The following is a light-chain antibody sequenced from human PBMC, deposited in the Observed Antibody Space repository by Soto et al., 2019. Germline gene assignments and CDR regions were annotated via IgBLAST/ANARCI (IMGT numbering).Light chain of an antibody. V-gene: IGKV1-39*01. J-gene: IGKJ5*01. Sequence: DIQMTPSPSSLSASVLYRVTITFRSSQSISSYLNWYQQKPGKAPKLLIYAASSLQSGVPSRFSGSGSGTDFTLTISSLQPEDFATYYCQKSYSTPINFGQGTRLAN. CDR1: QSISSY. CDR2: AAS. CDR3: QKSYSTPIN.